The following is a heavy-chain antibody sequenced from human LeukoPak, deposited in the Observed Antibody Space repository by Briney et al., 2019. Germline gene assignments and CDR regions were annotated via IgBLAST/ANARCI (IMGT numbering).Heavy chain of an antibody. CDR3: ARDKGEDGDPGYFDY. V-gene: IGHV4-61*01. Sequence: SETLSLTCTVSGGSISSSSYYWSWIRQPPGKGLEWIGYIYYSGSTNYNPSLKSRVTISVDTSKNRFSLKLSSVTAADTAVYYCARDKGEDGDPGYFDYWGQGTLVTVSS. D-gene: IGHD4-17*01. CDR2: IYYSGST. CDR1: GGSISSSSYY. J-gene: IGHJ4*02.